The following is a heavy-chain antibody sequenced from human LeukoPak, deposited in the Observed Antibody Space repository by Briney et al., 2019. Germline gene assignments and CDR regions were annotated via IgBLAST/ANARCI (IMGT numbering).Heavy chain of an antibody. CDR2: INPNSGGT. Sequence: ASVKVSCKASGYTFTGYYMHWVRQAPGQGLEWVGWINPNSGGTNYAQKFQGRVTMTRDTSISTAYMELSRLRSEDTAVYYCARVSDGSGSYYNDYWGQGTLVTVSS. V-gene: IGHV1-2*02. CDR3: ARVSDGSGSYYNDY. CDR1: GYTFTGYY. D-gene: IGHD3-10*01. J-gene: IGHJ4*02.